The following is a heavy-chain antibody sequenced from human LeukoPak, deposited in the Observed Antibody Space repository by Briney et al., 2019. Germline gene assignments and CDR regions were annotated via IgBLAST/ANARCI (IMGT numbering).Heavy chain of an antibody. CDR2: ISSSSSYI. V-gene: IGHV3-21*01. D-gene: IGHD5-12*01. CDR1: GFTLSSYS. CDR3: ARRGSGYTEPIDY. Sequence: GGSLRLSCAGSGFTLSSYSMDWVRQAPGKGLEWVSSISSSSSYIYYADSVNGRFTIFRDNTKNSLYLQMNSLRAEDTAVYYCARRGSGYTEPIDYWGQGTLVTVSS. J-gene: IGHJ4*02.